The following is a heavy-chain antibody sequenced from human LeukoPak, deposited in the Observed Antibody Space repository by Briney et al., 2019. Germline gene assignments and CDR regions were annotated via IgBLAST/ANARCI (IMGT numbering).Heavy chain of an antibody. CDR3: ARDGGGGYNQIDF. D-gene: IGHD5-24*01. V-gene: IGHV3-30-3*01. CDR1: GFTFGNYA. CDR2: VSHDGIQT. J-gene: IGHJ4*02. Sequence: GGSLRLSCAASGFTFGNYAMHWVRQGLVKGLESMAVVSHDGIQTYYADSVKGRFTISRDNSKSTLFLQMNSLRAEDTAVYYCARDGGGGYNQIDFWGQGTLVTVSS.